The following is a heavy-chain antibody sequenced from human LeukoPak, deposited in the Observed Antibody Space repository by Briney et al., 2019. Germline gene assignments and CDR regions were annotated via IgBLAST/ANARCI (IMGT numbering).Heavy chain of an antibody. D-gene: IGHD6-19*01. J-gene: IGHJ3*02. Sequence: GGSLRLSCAASGFTFSSYGMHWVRQAPGKGLEWVSLISGDGGSTYYADSVKGRFTISRDNSKNSLYLQMNSLRTEDTALYYCGALYSSGWYDAFDIWGQGTMVTVSS. CDR1: GFTFSSYG. V-gene: IGHV3-43*02. CDR3: GALYSSGWYDAFDI. CDR2: ISGDGGST.